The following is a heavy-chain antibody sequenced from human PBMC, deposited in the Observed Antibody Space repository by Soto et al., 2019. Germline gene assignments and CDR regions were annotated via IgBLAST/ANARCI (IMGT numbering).Heavy chain of an antibody. CDR2: ISNNGSNK. J-gene: IGHJ6*02. V-gene: IGHV3-11*04. D-gene: IGHD6-13*01. Sequence: GGSLRLSCAASGFTFSDYYMSWIRQAPGKGLEWVAVISNNGSNKYYADSVKGRFTISRDNSKNTLYLQMNSLRAEDTAVYYCARAAAGIYYYGMDVWGQGTTVTVS. CDR1: GFTFSDYY. CDR3: ARAAAGIYYYGMDV.